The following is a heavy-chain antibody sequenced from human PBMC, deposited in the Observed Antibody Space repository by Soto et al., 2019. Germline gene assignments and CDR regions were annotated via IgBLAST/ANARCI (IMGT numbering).Heavy chain of an antibody. D-gene: IGHD6-13*01. CDR3: AKDYASPSIAAAGLPNY. V-gene: IGHV3-23*01. CDR1: GFTFSSYA. CDR2: ISGSGGST. J-gene: IGHJ4*02. Sequence: GGSLRLSCAASGFTFSSYAMSWVRQAPGKGLEWVSAISGSGGSTYYADSVKGRFTISRDNSKNTLYLQMNSLRAEDTAVYYCAKDYASPSIAAAGLPNYWGQGTLVTVSS.